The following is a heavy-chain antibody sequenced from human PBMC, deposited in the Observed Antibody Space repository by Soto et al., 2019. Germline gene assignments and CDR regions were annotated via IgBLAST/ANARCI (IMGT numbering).Heavy chain of an antibody. Sequence: KSSETLSLTCAVSGYSITSNYYWGWIRQPPGKGLEWIGSVFHSASTYSNPSLRSRVIMSVDTSKNLFSLTMKYVTAADTAVYFCARAPRPLRGSNLGGFFDNWGHGTLVTVSS. V-gene: IGHV4-38-2*01. CDR2: VFHSAST. J-gene: IGHJ4*01. CDR1: GYSITSNYY. CDR3: ARAPRPLRGSNLGGFFDN. D-gene: IGHD3-16*01.